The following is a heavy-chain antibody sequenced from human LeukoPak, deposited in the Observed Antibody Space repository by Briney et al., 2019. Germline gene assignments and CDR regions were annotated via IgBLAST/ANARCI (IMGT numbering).Heavy chain of an antibody. J-gene: IGHJ4*02. CDR2: IKQDGSEK. Sequence: GGSLRLSCAASGFTFSSYWMSWVCQAPGKGLERVANIKQDGSEKNYVDSVKGRFTISRDNAKNSLYLQMNSLRAEDTAVYYCARAEGYCSGGSCYEYYFDYWGQGTLVTVSS. V-gene: IGHV3-7*01. CDR1: GFTFSSYW. D-gene: IGHD2-15*01. CDR3: ARAEGYCSGGSCYEYYFDY.